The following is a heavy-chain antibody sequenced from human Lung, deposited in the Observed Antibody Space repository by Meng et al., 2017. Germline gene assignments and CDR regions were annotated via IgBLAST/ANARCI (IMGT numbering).Heavy chain of an antibody. CDR3: ASYCRGTSCATY. Sequence: QVQLVQSGAEVKKPGAAVTVSCKASGYTFTDSHMHWVRQAPGQGLEWMGRVNPNNGGTNYAQKFQGRVTMTRDTSISTAYLELSRLTSDDTAVYYCASYCRGTSCATYWGQGSLVTVSS. CDR1: GYTFTDSH. J-gene: IGHJ4*02. CDR2: VNPNNGGT. V-gene: IGHV1-2*06. D-gene: IGHD2-15*01.